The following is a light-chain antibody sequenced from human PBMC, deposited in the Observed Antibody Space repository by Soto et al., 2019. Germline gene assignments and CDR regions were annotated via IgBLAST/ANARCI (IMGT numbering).Light chain of an antibody. CDR3: QQCRSWPLT. CDR1: QSVSNN. CDR2: DAS. Sequence: EIVMTQSPATLSVSPGERATLSCRASQSVSNNLAWYQQAPGQAPRLLIYDASTRATGISARFSGSGYGTEFTLTISSLQSEDFAVYFCQQCRSWPLTFGGGTKV. V-gene: IGKV3-15*01. J-gene: IGKJ4*01.